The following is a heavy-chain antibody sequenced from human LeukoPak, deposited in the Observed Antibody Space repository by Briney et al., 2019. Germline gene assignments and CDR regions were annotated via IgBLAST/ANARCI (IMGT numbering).Heavy chain of an antibody. J-gene: IGHJ6*02. CDR3: ARDLTDYYDSSGYYSNYYYGMDV. Sequence: GGSLRLSCAASGFSFSDYYMSWIRQAPGKGLEWVSYISSSGSTIYYADSVKGRFTISRDNAKNSLYLQMNSLRAEDTAVYYCARDLTDYYDSSGYYSNYYYGMDVWGQGTTVTVSS. V-gene: IGHV3-11*01. D-gene: IGHD3-22*01. CDR1: GFSFSDYY. CDR2: ISSSGSTI.